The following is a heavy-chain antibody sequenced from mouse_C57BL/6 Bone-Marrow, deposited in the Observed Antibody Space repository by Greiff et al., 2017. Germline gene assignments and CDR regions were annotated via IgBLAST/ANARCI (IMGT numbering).Heavy chain of an antibody. CDR2: INPNNGGT. V-gene: IGHV1-26*01. CDR3: ALRGY. Sequence: VQLQQSGPELVKPGASVKISCKASGYTFTDFYMNWVKQSHGKSLEWIGDINPNNGGTSYNQQFKGKATLTVYQSASTAYMELHSLTSEDSAVYYCALRGYWGQGTTLTVSS. D-gene: IGHD3-2*02. J-gene: IGHJ2*01. CDR1: GYTFTDFY.